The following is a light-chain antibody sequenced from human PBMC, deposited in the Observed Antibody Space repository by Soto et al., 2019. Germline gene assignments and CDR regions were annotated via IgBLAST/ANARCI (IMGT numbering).Light chain of an antibody. V-gene: IGLV1-44*01. CDR3: AAWDDSLNAWV. J-gene: IGLJ3*02. CDR1: SSNIGSNT. CDR2: NNN. Sequence: QSVLTQPPSASGTPGQRVTISCSGSSSNIGSNTVNWYQQLPGTAPKLLIYNNNQRPSGVPDRFSGSKSGTSASLAISGLQSEDEAVYYCAAWDDSLNAWVFGGGTQLTVL.